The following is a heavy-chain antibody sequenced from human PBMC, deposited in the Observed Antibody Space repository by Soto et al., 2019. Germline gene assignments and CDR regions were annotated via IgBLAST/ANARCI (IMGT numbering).Heavy chain of an antibody. CDR2: IIPIFGTA. D-gene: IGHD6-13*01. CDR3: ARDRIAAAGRIWFDP. J-gene: IGHJ5*02. CDR1: AGTFISYA. V-gene: IGHV1-69*13. Sequence: SVQVSCRASAGTFISYAISWVRQAPGQGLEWMGGIIPIFGTANYAQKFQGRVTITADESTSTAYMELSSLRSEDTAVYYCARDRIAAAGRIWFDPWGQGTLVTVSS.